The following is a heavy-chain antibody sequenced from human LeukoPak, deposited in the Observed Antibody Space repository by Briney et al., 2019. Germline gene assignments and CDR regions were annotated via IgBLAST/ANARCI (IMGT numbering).Heavy chain of an antibody. D-gene: IGHD3-22*01. Sequence: GGSLRFSCAASGFTFSSYAMHWVRQAPGKGLEWVAVISYDGSNKYYADSVKGRFTISRDNSKNTLYLQMNSLRAEDTAVYYCARGWRRYYDSSGYPNLDYWGQGTLVTVSS. CDR1: GFTFSSYA. CDR3: ARGWRRYYDSSGYPNLDY. CDR2: ISYDGSNK. V-gene: IGHV3-30*01. J-gene: IGHJ4*02.